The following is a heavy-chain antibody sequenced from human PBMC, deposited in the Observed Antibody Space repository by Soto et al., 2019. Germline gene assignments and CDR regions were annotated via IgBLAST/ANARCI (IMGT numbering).Heavy chain of an antibody. J-gene: IGHJ6*02. V-gene: IGHV5-51*01. CDR3: ARQGGSSGSYSDYYYGMDV. CDR1: GYSFTSYW. D-gene: IGHD3-10*01. Sequence: EVQLVQSGAEVKKPGESLKISCKGSGYSFTSYWIGWVRQMPGKGPEWMGIIYPGDSDTRYSPSFQGQVTISADKSISTAYLQWSSLKASDTAMYYCARQGGSSGSYSDYYYGMDVWGQGTTVTVSS. CDR2: IYPGDSDT.